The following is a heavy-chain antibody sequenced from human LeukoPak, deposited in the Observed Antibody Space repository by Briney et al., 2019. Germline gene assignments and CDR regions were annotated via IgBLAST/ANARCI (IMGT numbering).Heavy chain of an antibody. D-gene: IGHD3-16*01. CDR3: ARAVLLSLGVDY. CDR1: GFTFSSYS. CDR2: ISSSSSYI. V-gene: IGHV3-21*01. J-gene: IGHJ4*02. Sequence: GGSLRLSCAASGFTFSSYSMNWVRQAPGKGLEWVSSISSSSSYIYYADSVKGRFTISRDNAKNSLYLQMNSLRAEDTAVYYCARAVLLSLGVDYWGQGTLVTVSS.